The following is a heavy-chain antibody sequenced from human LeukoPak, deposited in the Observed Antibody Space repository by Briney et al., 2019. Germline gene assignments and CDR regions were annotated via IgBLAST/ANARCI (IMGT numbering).Heavy chain of an antibody. CDR3: ARIGLRIAARPNDAFDI. V-gene: IGHV3-30-3*01. CDR1: GFTFSSYV. CDR2: ISYDGSNK. J-gene: IGHJ3*02. Sequence: PGGSLRLSCAASGFTFSSYVMHWVRQAPGKGLEWVAVISYDGSNKYYADSVKGRFTISRDNSKNTLYLQMNSLRAEDTAVYYCARIGLRIAARPNDAFDIWGQGTMVTVSS. D-gene: IGHD6-6*01.